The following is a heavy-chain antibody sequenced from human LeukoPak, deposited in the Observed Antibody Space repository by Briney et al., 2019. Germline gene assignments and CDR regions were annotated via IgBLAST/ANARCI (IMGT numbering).Heavy chain of an antibody. D-gene: IGHD3-22*01. Sequence: SETLSLTCIVSGYSISSCYYWCWSRPPPGKGLGLVGIIYHSGSTYYPPSLRRGVILSVDTSKNQYTLKLRSVTAADTAVYYCAGGSWTYDSSGYLSRPYPNFQDWGKGTLVTVSS. J-gene: IGHJ1*01. CDR2: IYHSGST. CDR3: AGGSWTYDSSGYLSRPYPNFQD. CDR1: GYSISSCYY. V-gene: IGHV4-38-2*02.